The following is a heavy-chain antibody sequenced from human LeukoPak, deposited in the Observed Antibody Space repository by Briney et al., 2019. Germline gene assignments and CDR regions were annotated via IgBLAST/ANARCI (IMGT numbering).Heavy chain of an antibody. CDR2: INHSGST. CDR3: ARARRYDFWSGYLFDY. Sequence: SETLSLTCAVYGGSFSGYYWSWIRQPPGKGLEWIGEINHSGSTNYNPSLKSRVTISVDTSKNQFSLKLSSVTAADTAVYYCARARRYDFWSGYLFDYWGQGTLVTVSS. CDR1: GGSFSGYY. V-gene: IGHV4-34*01. J-gene: IGHJ4*02. D-gene: IGHD3-3*01.